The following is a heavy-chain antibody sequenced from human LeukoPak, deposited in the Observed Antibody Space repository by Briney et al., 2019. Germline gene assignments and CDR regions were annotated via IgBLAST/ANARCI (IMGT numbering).Heavy chain of an antibody. J-gene: IGHJ4*02. CDR2: IIPIFGTA. CDR1: GGTFSSYA. CDR3: ASSTYYGSGGLDY. V-gene: IGHV1-69*13. D-gene: IGHD3-10*01. Sequence: SVKVSCKASGGTFSSYAISWVRQAPGQGLEWMGGIIPIFGTANYAQKFQGRVTITADESTSTAYMELSSLRSEDTAVYYCASSTYYGSGGLDYWGQGTLVTVSS.